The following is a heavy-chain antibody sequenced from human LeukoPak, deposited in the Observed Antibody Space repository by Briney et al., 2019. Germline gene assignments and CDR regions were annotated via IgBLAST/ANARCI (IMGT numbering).Heavy chain of an antibody. CDR2: IYYSGST. CDR1: GGSISSNSYY. V-gene: IGHV4-39*01. D-gene: IGHD2-2*01. CDR3: ARGPPMCSSTSCFPDAFDI. Sequence: SETLSLTCTVSGGSISSNSYYWGWIRQPPGKGLEWIGSIYYSGSTHYNPSLKSRVTISADTSKNQFSLKLSSVTAADTAVYYCARGPPMCSSTSCFPDAFDIWGQGTMVTVSS. J-gene: IGHJ3*02.